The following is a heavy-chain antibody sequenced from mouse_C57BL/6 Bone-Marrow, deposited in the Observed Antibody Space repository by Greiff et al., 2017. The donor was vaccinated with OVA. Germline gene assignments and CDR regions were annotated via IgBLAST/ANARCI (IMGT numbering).Heavy chain of an antibody. CDR2: ISSGGDYI. D-gene: IGHD2-4*01. CDR3: TRDPFYDYDWAY. J-gene: IGHJ3*01. Sequence: DVQLVESGEGLVKPGGSLKLSCAASGFTFSSYAMSWVRQTPEKRLEWVAYISSGGDYIYYADTVKGRFTISRDNARNTLYLQMSSLKSEDTAMYYCTRDPFYDYDWAYWGQGTLVTVSA. CDR1: GFTFSSYA. V-gene: IGHV5-9-1*02.